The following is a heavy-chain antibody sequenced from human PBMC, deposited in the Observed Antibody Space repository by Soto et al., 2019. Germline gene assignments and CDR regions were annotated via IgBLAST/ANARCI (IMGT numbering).Heavy chain of an antibody. D-gene: IGHD2-2*01. CDR1: GFTFSTYA. CDR3: AKSSRQLTHEAPYYYSCALDV. V-gene: IGHV3-23*01. CDR2: ISGSGAGT. J-gene: IGHJ6*02. Sequence: PVGSLRLSCAASGFTFSTYAMNWVRHSPGKWLEWVSTISGSGAGTYYRDSVKGRFAISRDNSKNTLFLQMNSLRVEDTAVYYCAKSSRQLTHEAPYYYSCALDVLGQGTTVTVSS.